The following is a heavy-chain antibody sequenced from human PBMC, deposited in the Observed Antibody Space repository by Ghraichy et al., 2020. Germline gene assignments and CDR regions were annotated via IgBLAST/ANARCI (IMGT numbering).Heavy chain of an antibody. Sequence: SETLSLTCAVYGGSFSGYYWSWIRQPPGKGLEWIGEINHSGSTNYNPSLKSRVTISVDTSKNQFSLKLSSVTAADTAVYYCARGRGYDFWSGYYRGVFDYWGQVTLVTVSS. CDR1: GGSFSGYY. V-gene: IGHV4-34*01. CDR2: INHSGST. CDR3: ARGRGYDFWSGYYRGVFDY. J-gene: IGHJ4*02. D-gene: IGHD3-3*01.